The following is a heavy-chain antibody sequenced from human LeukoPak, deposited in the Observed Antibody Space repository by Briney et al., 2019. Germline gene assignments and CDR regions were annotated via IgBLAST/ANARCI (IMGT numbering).Heavy chain of an antibody. CDR2: INPNSGGT. Sequence: ASVTVSCKASGYTFTGYYMHWVRQAPGQGLEWMGRINPNSGGTNYAQKFQGRVTMTRDTSISTAYMELSRLRSDDTAVYHCARNLRGYSGYDGDYWGQGTLVTVSS. V-gene: IGHV1-2*06. J-gene: IGHJ4*02. D-gene: IGHD5-12*01. CDR3: ARNLRGYSGYDGDY. CDR1: GYTFTGYY.